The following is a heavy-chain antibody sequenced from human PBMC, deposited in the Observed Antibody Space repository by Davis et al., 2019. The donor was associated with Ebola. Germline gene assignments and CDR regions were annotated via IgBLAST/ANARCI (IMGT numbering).Heavy chain of an antibody. D-gene: IGHD6-19*01. CDR2: IDPSDFYT. V-gene: IGHV5-10-1*01. CDR1: GYSFTNYW. Sequence: GGSLRLSCKGSGYSFTNYWINWVRQMPGKGLEWMGRIDPSDFYTRYSPSFQGHVTISADQSISTAYLQWSSLKASDTAMYYCVRHLAVAGDGAYWGQGTLVTVSS. J-gene: IGHJ4*02. CDR3: VRHLAVAGDGAY.